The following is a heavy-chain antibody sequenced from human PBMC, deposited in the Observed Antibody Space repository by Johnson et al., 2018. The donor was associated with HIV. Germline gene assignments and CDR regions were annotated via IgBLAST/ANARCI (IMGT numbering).Heavy chain of an antibody. CDR3: ARDYSSPMGDAFDI. D-gene: IGHD6-13*01. CDR2: IYSGGST. J-gene: IGHJ3*02. V-gene: IGHV3-66*02. CDR1: GFTVSSNY. Sequence: VQLVESGGGVVQPGRSLRLSCAASGFTVSSNYMSWVRQAPGQGLEWVSVIYSGGSTYYADSVKGRFTISRDNSKNTRYLQMNSLRAEDTAVYYCARDYSSPMGDAFDIWGQGTMVTVSS.